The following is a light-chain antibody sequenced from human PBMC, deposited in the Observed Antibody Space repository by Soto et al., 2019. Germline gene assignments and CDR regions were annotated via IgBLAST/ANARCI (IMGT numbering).Light chain of an antibody. CDR2: DAS. V-gene: IGKV3-11*01. Sequence: EIVMTQSPDTLSLSPGERATLSCRASQSVSSYLAWYQQKPGQAPRLLIYDASNRATGIPARFSGSGSGTDFTLTISSLEPEDFAVHYCQQRRNWPPWTFGQGTKVDIK. J-gene: IGKJ1*01. CDR3: QQRRNWPPWT. CDR1: QSVSSY.